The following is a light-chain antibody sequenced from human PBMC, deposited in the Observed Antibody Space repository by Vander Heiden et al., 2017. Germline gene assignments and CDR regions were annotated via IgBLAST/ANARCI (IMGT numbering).Light chain of an antibody. V-gene: IGKV3-20*01. CDR2: GAS. CDR1: QSVNSNF. CDR3: QQYGSSPLT. J-gene: IGKJ4*01. Sequence: EIVLTQSPGTLSLSPGERATPSCRASQSVNSNFLAWYRQKPGQAPRLLISGASNRATGIPDRFSASGSGTDFTLTISRLEPEDFAVYFCQQYGSSPLTFGGGTEVESK.